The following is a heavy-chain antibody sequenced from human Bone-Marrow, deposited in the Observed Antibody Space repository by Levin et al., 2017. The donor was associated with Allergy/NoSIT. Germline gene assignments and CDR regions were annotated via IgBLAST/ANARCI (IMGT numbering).Heavy chain of an antibody. V-gene: IGHV3-30*18. D-gene: IGHD5-24*01. Sequence: GESLKISCPASVITFNQSGMHWVRQAPGKGLEWVAVVSYEGTKKYYADSVKGRFTISRDNSKNTLYLQMDNLRPDDTAVYKCVKDSGRWLHFTGLYYFDYWGQGTLVTVSS. CDR2: VSYEGTKK. CDR1: VITFNQSG. CDR3: VKDSGRWLHFTGLYYFDY. J-gene: IGHJ4*02.